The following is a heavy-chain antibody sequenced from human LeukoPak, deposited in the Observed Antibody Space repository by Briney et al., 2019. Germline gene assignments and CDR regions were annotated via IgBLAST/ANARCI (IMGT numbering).Heavy chain of an antibody. CDR1: EWSFIGYY. Sequence: SETLSLTCSDYEWSFIGYYWSWFHQPPGKGLECIGEINHSGSTNYNPSLKSRVTISVDTSKNQFSLKLSSVTAADTAVYYCARGGLSSSSSWLSWFDPWGQGTLVTVSS. CDR3: ARGGLSSSSSWLSWFDP. V-gene: IGHV4-34*01. CDR2: INHSGST. J-gene: IGHJ5*02. D-gene: IGHD6-13*01.